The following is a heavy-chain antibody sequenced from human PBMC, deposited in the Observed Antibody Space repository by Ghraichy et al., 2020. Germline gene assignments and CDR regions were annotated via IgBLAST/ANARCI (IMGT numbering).Heavy chain of an antibody. CDR1: GGSISSYY. V-gene: IGHV4-59*08. Sequence: SQTLSLTCTVSGGSISSYYWSWIRQPPGKGLEWIGYIYYSGSTNYNPSLKSRVTISVDTSKNQFSLKLSSVTAADTAVYYCARQGAIATSNPFFDYWGQGTLVTVSS. J-gene: IGHJ4*02. CDR2: IYYSGST. CDR3: ARQGAIATSNPFFDY. D-gene: IGHD2-2*02.